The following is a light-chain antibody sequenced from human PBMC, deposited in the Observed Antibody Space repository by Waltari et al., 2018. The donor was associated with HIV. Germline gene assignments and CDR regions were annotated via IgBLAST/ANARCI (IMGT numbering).Light chain of an antibody. CDR3: CSYTRSSTVI. Sequence: QSALTQPASVSGFPAQSITISCGGSHNDLGTYNRVSWYQKIPGKSPKLMIYDVNRRPSGISDRFSGSKSGNTASLTISSLQTEDEADYYCCSYTRSSTVIFGGGTSVTVL. V-gene: IGLV2-23*02. J-gene: IGLJ2*01. CDR1: HNDLGTYNR. CDR2: DVN.